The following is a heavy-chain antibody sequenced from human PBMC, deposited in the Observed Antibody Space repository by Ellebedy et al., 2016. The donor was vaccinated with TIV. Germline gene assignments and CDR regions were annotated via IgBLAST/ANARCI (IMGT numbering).Heavy chain of an antibody. CDR3: ASTYYYDTSAYYSGDAFDI. V-gene: IGHV4-39*02. J-gene: IGHJ3*02. CDR2: FYYTGIT. D-gene: IGHD3-22*01. CDR1: GGSISSSSYY. Sequence: MPSETLSLTCTVSGGSISSSSYYWGWIRQPPGKGLEWIGSFYYTGITYYNPSLKSRVTISVDTSKTHFSLKLSSVTASDTAVYYCASTYYYDTSAYYSGDAFDIWGQGTMVTVSS.